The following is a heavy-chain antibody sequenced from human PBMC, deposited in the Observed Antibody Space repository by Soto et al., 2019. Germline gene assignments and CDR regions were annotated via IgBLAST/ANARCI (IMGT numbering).Heavy chain of an antibody. D-gene: IGHD2-15*01. Sequence: EVQLVESGGGLIQPGGSLRLSCAASGFTVSSNYMSWVRQAPGKGLEWVSVIYSGGSTYYADSVKGRFTISRDNSKNTLYLQMNSLRAEDTAVYYCAREGCSGGSCYDYYYYGMDVWGQGTTVTVSS. CDR3: AREGCSGGSCYDYYYYGMDV. J-gene: IGHJ6*02. V-gene: IGHV3-53*01. CDR2: IYSGGST. CDR1: GFTVSSNY.